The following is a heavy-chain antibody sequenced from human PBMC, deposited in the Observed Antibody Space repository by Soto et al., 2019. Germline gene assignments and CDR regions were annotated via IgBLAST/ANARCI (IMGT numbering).Heavy chain of an antibody. V-gene: IGHV1-69*05. Sequence: QVQLVQSGAEVKKPGSSVKVSCKASGGTFSSYAISWVRQAPGQGLEWMGGIIPIFGTANYAQKFQGRVTITXXEXTXXAYMELSSLRSEDTAVYYCARGGYSGARLGDYFDYWGQGTLVTVSS. CDR2: IIPIFGTA. CDR1: GGTFSSYA. CDR3: ARGGYSGARLGDYFDY. D-gene: IGHD1-26*01. J-gene: IGHJ4*02.